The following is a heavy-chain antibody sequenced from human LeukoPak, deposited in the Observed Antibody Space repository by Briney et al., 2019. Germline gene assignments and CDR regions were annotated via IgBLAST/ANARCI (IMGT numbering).Heavy chain of an antibody. CDR1: GFTFSSYA. J-gene: IGHJ5*02. CDR2: ISGSGGST. D-gene: IGHD2-2*01. CDR3: AKDLRLIVVVPAATEWFDP. V-gene: IGHV3-23*01. Sequence: GGSLRLSCAASGFTFSSYAMSWVRQAPGKGLEWVSAISGSGGSTYYADSVKGRFTISRDNSKNTLYLQMNSLRAEDTAVYYCAKDLRLIVVVPAATEWFDPWGQGTLVTVS.